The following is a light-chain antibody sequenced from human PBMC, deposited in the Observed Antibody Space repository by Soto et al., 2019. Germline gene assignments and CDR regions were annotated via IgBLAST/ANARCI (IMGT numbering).Light chain of an antibody. CDR2: EGS. CDR3: CSYAGSSSWV. V-gene: IGLV2-23*01. CDR1: SSDVGGYPY. J-gene: IGLJ7*01. Sequence: QSALTQPASVSGSPGQSITISCTGTSSDVGGYPYVSWYQQHPGKAPKLMIYEGSKRPSGVSNRFSGSKSGNTASLTISGLQAEDEADYYCCSYAGSSSWVFGGGTQLTVL.